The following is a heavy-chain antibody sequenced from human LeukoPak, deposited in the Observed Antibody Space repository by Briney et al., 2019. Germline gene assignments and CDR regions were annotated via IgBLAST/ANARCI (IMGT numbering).Heavy chain of an antibody. D-gene: IGHD6-19*01. CDR1: GGTFSSYA. CDR3: ARIAVAGSFDY. J-gene: IGHJ4*02. V-gene: IGHV1-3*01. CDR2: INAGNGNT. Sequence: ASVKVSCKASGGTFSSYAISWVRQAPGQGLEWMGWINAGNGNTKYSQKFQGRVTITRDTSASTAYMELSSLRSEDTAVYYCARIAVAGSFDYWGQGTLVTVSS.